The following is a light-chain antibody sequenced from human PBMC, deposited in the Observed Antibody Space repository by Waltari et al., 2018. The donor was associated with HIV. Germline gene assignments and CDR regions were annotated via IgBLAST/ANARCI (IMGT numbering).Light chain of an antibody. J-gene: IGLJ2*01. CDR3: SSYSASGTLVL. CDR2: EVK. V-gene: IGLV2-14*01. Sequence: QSALTQPASVSGSPGQSISISCSGTSSDVGASDYVSWYQQHPGAAPTLILYEVKKRPSGFSNRFSGSKSGNTASLTISGLQVEDEAHYYCSSYSASGTLVLFGGGTRLTVL. CDR1: SSDVGASDY.